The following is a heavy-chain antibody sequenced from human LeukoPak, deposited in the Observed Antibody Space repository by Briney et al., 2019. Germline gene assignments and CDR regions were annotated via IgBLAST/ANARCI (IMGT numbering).Heavy chain of an antibody. CDR2: IYTSGST. V-gene: IGHV4-61*02. CDR3: ARGRMVRGVIAGYFDY. Sequence: PSQTLSLTXTVSGGSISSGSYYWSWIRQPAGKGLEWIGRIYTSGSTNYNPSLKSRVTISVDTSKNQFSLKLSSVTAADTAVYYCARGRMVRGVIAGYFDYWGQGTLVTVSS. D-gene: IGHD3-10*01. CDR1: GGSISSGSYY. J-gene: IGHJ4*02.